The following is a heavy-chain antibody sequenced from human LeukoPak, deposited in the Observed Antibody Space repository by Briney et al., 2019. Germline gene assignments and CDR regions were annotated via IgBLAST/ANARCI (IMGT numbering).Heavy chain of an antibody. CDR2: INQSGST. CDR3: ARDYDSSGYYPFY. V-gene: IGHV4-34*01. D-gene: IGHD3-22*01. J-gene: IGHJ4*02. Sequence: SETLSLTSAVSGGSFSDYYWSWIRQSPGRGLEWIGEINQSGSTDYNPSLKSRVIISMDTSKTQFSLNLSSVTAADTAVYYCARDYDSSGYYPFYWGQGTPVTVSS. CDR1: GGSFSDYY.